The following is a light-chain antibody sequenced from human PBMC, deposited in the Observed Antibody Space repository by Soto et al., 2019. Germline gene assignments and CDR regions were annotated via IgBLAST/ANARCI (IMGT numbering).Light chain of an antibody. Sequence: QSVLTQPPSVSGAPGQRVTISCTGSSSNIGAGYDVHWYQQLPGTAPKLLIYGNSNRPSGVPDRFSGSKSGTPASLAITGLQAEDEADYYCQSYDSSLSGVVFGGGTQLTVL. CDR1: SSNIGAGYD. CDR3: QSYDSSLSGVV. V-gene: IGLV1-40*01. CDR2: GNS. J-gene: IGLJ2*01.